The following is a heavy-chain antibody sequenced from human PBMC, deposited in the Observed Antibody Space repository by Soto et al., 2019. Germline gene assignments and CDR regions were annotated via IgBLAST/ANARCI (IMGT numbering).Heavy chain of an antibody. CDR3: ARGGYYDSSGSRHYHYYGMDV. Sequence: QVEVVQSGGEVKEPGASVRVSCKTSGYIFTRYGITWMRQAPGQGLEWLGWISPYDDNTNYAQNLQGRVRMSTDTSTRTAYMELRNLRSDDTAVSYCARGGYYDSSGSRHYHYYGMDVWGQGTTITVS. D-gene: IGHD3-22*01. CDR1: GYIFTRYG. CDR2: ISPYDDNT. J-gene: IGHJ6*02. V-gene: IGHV1-18*01.